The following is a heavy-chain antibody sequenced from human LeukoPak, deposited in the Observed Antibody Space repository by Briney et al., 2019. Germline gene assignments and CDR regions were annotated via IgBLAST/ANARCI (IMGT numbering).Heavy chain of an antibody. CDR3: ARDGEVEDSSGYIWFDP. V-gene: IGHV4-59*01. J-gene: IGHJ5*02. CDR1: GGSISSYY. Sequence: SETLSLTRTVSGGSISSYYWSWIRQPPGKGLEWIGYIYYSESTNYNPSLKSRVTISVDTSKNQISLKLSSVTAADTAVYYCARDGEVEDSSGYIWFDPWGQGTLVTVSS. D-gene: IGHD3-22*01. CDR2: IYYSEST.